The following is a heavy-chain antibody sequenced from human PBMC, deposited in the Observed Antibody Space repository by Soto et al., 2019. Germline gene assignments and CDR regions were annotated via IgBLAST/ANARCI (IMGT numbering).Heavy chain of an antibody. CDR2: IHNSGSPT. J-gene: IGHJ4*02. CDR1: GFTFSSYW. CDR3: LPGWYYFDY. Sequence: GGSLRLSCAASGFTFSSYWMHWVRQAPGKGLVWVSHIHNSGSPTNYADSVKGRFTISRDNAKNTLYLQMNSLRAEDTAVYYCLPGWYYFDYWGQGTLVTVSS. V-gene: IGHV3-74*01. D-gene: IGHD6-19*01.